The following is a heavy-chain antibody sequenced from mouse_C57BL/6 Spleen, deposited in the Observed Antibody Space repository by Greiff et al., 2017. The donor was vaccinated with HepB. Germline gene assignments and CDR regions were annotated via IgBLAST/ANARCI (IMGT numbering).Heavy chain of an antibody. Sequence: QVQLQQPGAELVMPGASVKLSCKASGYTFTSYWMHWVKQRPGQGLEWIGEIDPSDSYTNYNQKFKGKSTLTVDKSSSTAYMQLSSLTSEESAVYYCARSLYYGSSYRDWYFDVWGTGTTVTVSS. CDR1: GYTFTSYW. CDR2: IDPSDSYT. J-gene: IGHJ1*03. V-gene: IGHV1-69*01. CDR3: ARSLYYGSSYRDWYFDV. D-gene: IGHD1-1*01.